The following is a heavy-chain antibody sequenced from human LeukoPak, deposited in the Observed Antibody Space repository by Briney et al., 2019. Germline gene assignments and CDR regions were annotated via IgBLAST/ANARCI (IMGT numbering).Heavy chain of an antibody. Sequence: PSETLSLTCVVSTYSISSGYSWGWIRQPPGKGLEWIGSMYLSGTTYYNPSLKSRVTISVDKSENQFSLKVNFVTAADTAVYYCAREIVAVAGNYYYMDVWGKGTTVTVSS. J-gene: IGHJ6*03. CDR2: MYLSGTT. CDR1: TYSISSGYS. V-gene: IGHV4-38-2*02. D-gene: IGHD6-19*01. CDR3: AREIVAVAGNYYYMDV.